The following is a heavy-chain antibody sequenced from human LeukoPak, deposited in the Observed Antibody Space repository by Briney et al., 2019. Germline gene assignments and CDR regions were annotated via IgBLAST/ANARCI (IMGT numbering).Heavy chain of an antibody. CDR3: ARGRYSSSLDY. CDR2: ISGSGGST. J-gene: IGHJ4*02. V-gene: IGHV3-23*01. Sequence: PGGSLRLSCAAPGFTFSRYAMSWVRQAPGKGLEWVSGISGSGGSTYYADSVKGRFTISRDNSKNTLYLQMNSLRAEDTAVYYCARGRYSSSLDYWGQGTLVTVSS. D-gene: IGHD6-13*01. CDR1: GFTFSRYA.